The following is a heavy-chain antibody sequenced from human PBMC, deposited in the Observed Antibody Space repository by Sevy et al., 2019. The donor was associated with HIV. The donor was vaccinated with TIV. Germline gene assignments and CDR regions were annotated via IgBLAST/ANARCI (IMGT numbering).Heavy chain of an antibody. CDR3: ARDHGYSYGTGYYFDY. Sequence: GGSLRLSCAASGFTFSGSAMHWVRQAPGKGLEWVAVISYDGSNKYYADSVKGRFTISRDNSKNTLYLQMNSLRAEDTAVYYCARDHGYSYGTGYYFDYWGQGTLVTVSS. D-gene: IGHD5-18*01. V-gene: IGHV3-30-3*01. CDR1: GFTFSGSA. CDR2: ISYDGSNK. J-gene: IGHJ4*02.